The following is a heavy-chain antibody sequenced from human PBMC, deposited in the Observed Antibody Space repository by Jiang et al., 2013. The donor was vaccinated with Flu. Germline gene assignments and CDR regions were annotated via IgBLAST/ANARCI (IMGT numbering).Heavy chain of an antibody. D-gene: IGHD1-26*01. CDR3: AGTTGSNYRLFDY. CDR1: GGSISSSSYY. CDR2: IYYSGST. V-gene: IGHV4-39*07. J-gene: IGHJ4*02. Sequence: GLVKPSETLSLTCTVSGGSISSSSYYWGWIRQPPGKGLEWIGSIYYSGSTYYNPSLKSRVTISVDTSKNQFSLKLSSVTAADTALYYCAGTTGSNYRLFDYWGQGALVTVSS.